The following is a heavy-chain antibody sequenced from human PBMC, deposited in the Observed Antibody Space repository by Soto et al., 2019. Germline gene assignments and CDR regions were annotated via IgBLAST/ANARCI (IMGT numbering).Heavy chain of an antibody. V-gene: IGHV3-23*01. CDR3: ARERALSNYPDY. CDR2: ISGSGAGT. CDR1: GFTFSSSA. D-gene: IGHD4-4*01. Sequence: PGGSLRLSCAASGFTFSSSAMSWVRQAPGKGLEWVSTISGSGAGTYYADYVKGRFSNSRDNSKNTLYIQKTKQRAEDTAVYYCARERALSNYPDYWGQGTLVTVSS. J-gene: IGHJ4*02.